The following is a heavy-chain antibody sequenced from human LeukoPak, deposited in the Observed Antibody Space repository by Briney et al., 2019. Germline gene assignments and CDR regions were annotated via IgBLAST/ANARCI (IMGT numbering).Heavy chain of an antibody. CDR2: VSGSGGST. CDR3: AKDGKRFGELIHWYLDL. CDR1: GFTFSSYA. J-gene: IGHJ2*01. Sequence: GGSLRLSCTASGFTFSSYAMSWVRQAPGKGLEWVSAVSGSGGSTYYADSVKGRFTISRDNSKNTLYLQMNSLRAEDTAVNYCAKDGKRFGELIHWYLDLWGRGTLVTVSS. D-gene: IGHD3-10*01. V-gene: IGHV3-23*01.